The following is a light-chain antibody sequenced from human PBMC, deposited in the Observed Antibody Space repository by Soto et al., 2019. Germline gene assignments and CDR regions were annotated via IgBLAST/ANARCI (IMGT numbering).Light chain of an antibody. V-gene: IGLV2-8*01. CDR1: SSDVGGYNY. J-gene: IGLJ3*02. Sequence: QSALTQPPSASGSPGQSVTISCTGTSSDVGGYNYVSWYQQHPGKAPKLMNYEVFKRPSGVPDRFSGSKSGNTASLTVSGLQAEDEADYYCSSYAGSNNLVFGGGTQLTVL. CDR2: EVF. CDR3: SSYAGSNNLV.